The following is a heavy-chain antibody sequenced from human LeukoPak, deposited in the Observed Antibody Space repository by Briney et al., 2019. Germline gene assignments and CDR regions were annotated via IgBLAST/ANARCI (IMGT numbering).Heavy chain of an antibody. CDR3: ARSANPGVHEFDP. V-gene: IGHV3-23*01. D-gene: IGHD6-6*01. J-gene: IGHJ5*02. Sequence: PGGSLRLSCAASGFTFSSYAMSWVRQVPGKGLEWVSAISGSGGSTYYADSVKGRFTISRDNAKNSLYLQMNSLRDEDTAVYYCARSANPGVHEFDPWGQGTLVTVSS. CDR1: GFTFSSYA. CDR2: ISGSGGST.